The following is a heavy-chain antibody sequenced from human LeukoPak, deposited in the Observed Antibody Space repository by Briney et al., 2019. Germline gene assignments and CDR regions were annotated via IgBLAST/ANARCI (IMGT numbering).Heavy chain of an antibody. CDR2: IYTSGST. Sequence: SETLSLTCTVSGGSISSGSYYWSWIRQPAGKGLEWIGRIYTSGSTNYNPSLKSRVTISVDTSKNQFSLKLSSVTAADTAVYYCARAGYCSGSSCYTHDYYMDVWGKGTTVTVSS. CDR3: ARAGYCSGSSCYTHDYYMDV. CDR1: GGSISSGSYY. V-gene: IGHV4-61*02. D-gene: IGHD2-2*02. J-gene: IGHJ6*03.